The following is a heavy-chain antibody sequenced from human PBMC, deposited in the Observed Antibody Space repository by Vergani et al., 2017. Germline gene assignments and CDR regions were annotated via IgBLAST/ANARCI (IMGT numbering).Heavy chain of an antibody. CDR2: IFYSGST. V-gene: IGHV4-39*01. CDR3: AILHRGIAAAGTLVWFDP. J-gene: IGHJ5*02. Sequence: QLQLQGSGPGLVKPSETLSLTCTVSGGSISGTSYYWGWIRQPPGKGLEWIGSIFYSGSTYYHPSLKSRVTISVDTSKNPFSLKLYSVTAADTAVYYCAILHRGIAAAGTLVWFDPWGQGTLVTVSS. CDR1: GGSISGTSYY. D-gene: IGHD6-13*01.